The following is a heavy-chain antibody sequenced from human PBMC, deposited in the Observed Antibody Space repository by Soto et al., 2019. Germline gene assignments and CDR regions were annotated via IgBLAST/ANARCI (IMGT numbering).Heavy chain of an antibody. D-gene: IGHD3-10*01. CDR3: ARVFGGAYYYYYMDV. V-gene: IGHV3-20*01. CDR1: GCTFDDYG. Sequence: GGSLRVSCAASGCTFDDYGMSLVRPAPGKGLEWVSGINWNGGSTGYADSVKGRFTISRDNAKNSLYLQMNSLRAEDTALYHCARVFGGAYYYYYMDVWGKGTTVTVS. CDR2: INWNGGST. J-gene: IGHJ6*03.